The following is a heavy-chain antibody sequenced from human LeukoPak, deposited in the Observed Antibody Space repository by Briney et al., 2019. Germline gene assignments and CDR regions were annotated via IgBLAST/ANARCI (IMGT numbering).Heavy chain of an antibody. D-gene: IGHD3-22*01. J-gene: IGHJ3*02. Sequence: GESLKISCKGSGYSFTSYWIGWVRQMPGKGLEWMGIIYPGDSDTRYSPSLQGQVTISADKSISTAYLQWSSLKASDTAMYYCASSSYYYYDSSGRAFDIWGQGTMVTVSS. CDR3: ASSSYYYYDSSGRAFDI. CDR2: IYPGDSDT. V-gene: IGHV5-51*01. CDR1: GYSFTSYW.